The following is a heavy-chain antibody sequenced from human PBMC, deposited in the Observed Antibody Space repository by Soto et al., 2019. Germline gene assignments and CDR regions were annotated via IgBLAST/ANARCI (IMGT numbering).Heavy chain of an antibody. V-gene: IGHV1-2*02. CDR2: INPNSGST. CDR1: GYTFTGYY. Sequence: ASVKVSCKASGYTFTGYYMQWVRQAPGQGLEWMGWINPNSGSTYYADSVKGRFTISRDNSKNTLYLQMNSLRAEDTAVYYCARRRDGRERSYGMDVWGQGTTVTVSS. J-gene: IGHJ6*02. CDR3: ARRRDGRERSYGMDV.